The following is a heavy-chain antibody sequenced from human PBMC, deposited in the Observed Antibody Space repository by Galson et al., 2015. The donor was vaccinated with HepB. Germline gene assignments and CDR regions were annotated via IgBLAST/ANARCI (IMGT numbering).Heavy chain of an antibody. CDR3: ARGGGIVGAPVPLGGDGMDV. CDR2: IYPGDSDT. CDR1: GYSFTSYW. Sequence: QSGAEVKKPGESLKISCTGSGYSFTSYWIGWVRQMPGKGLEWMGIIYPGDSDTRYSPSFQGQVTISADKSISTAYLQWSSLKASDTAMYYCARGGGIVGAPVPLGGDGMDVWGQGTTVTVSS. J-gene: IGHJ6*02. D-gene: IGHD1-26*01. V-gene: IGHV5-51*01.